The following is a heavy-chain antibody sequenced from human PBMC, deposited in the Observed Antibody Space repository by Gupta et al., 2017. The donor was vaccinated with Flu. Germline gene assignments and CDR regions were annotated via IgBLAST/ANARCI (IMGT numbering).Heavy chain of an antibody. Sequence: QVQLQQWGAGLLKPSETLSLTCAVYGGSFSGYYWSWIRQPPGKGLEWIGEINHSGSTNYNPSLKSRVTISVDTSKNQFSLKLSSVTAADTAVYYCARRGVTVTTSYGGFWYFDLWGRGTLVTVSS. CDR1: GGSFSGYY. J-gene: IGHJ2*01. V-gene: IGHV4-34*01. D-gene: IGHD4-17*01. CDR2: INHSGST. CDR3: ARRGVTVTTSYGGFWYFDL.